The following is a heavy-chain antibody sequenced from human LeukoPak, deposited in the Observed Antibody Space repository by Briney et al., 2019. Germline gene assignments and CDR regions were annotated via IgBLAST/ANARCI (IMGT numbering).Heavy chain of an antibody. D-gene: IGHD3-22*01. Sequence: ASVKVSCKASGYTFTGYYMHWVLQAPGQGLEWMGRINPNSGGTNYAQKFQGRVTMTRDTSISTAYMELSRLRSDDTAVYYCARGYYDSSGYRTFDYWGQGTLVTVSS. CDR2: INPNSGGT. V-gene: IGHV1-2*06. CDR1: GYTFTGYY. CDR3: ARGYYDSSGYRTFDY. J-gene: IGHJ4*02.